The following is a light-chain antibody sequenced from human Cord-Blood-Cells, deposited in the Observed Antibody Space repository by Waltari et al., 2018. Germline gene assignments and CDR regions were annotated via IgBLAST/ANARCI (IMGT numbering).Light chain of an antibody. V-gene: IGLV6-57*02. J-gene: IGLJ3*02. CDR1: SGSIDSNY. CDR3: QSYDSSNWV. CDR2: EDN. Sequence: NFMLTQPHSVSESPGKTVTISCTGSSGSIDSNYVQWYQQRPGSAPTTVIYEDNQRPSGVPDLFSGSIDSSSNSASLTISGLKTEDEADYYCQSYDSSNWVFGGGTKLTVL.